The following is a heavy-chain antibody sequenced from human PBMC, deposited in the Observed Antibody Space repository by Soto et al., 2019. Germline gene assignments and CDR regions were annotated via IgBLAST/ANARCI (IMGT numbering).Heavy chain of an antibody. CDR2: ISHDGKTK. CDR3: GGGLWFTDY. Sequence: GGSLRLSCAASGFSFSSYGMHWVRQAPGKGLEWVALISHDGKTKNYVDSVKGRFTISRDNSKNTLYLQMNSLRPEDTAVFYWGGGLWFTDYWGQGTPVTVSS. CDR1: GFSFSSYG. D-gene: IGHD3-16*01. V-gene: IGHV3-30*03. J-gene: IGHJ4*02.